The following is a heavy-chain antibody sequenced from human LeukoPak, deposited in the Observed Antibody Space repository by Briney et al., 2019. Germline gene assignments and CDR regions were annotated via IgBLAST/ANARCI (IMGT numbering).Heavy chain of an antibody. CDR2: INHSGST. CDR1: GGSISSGGYY. D-gene: IGHD3-9*01. Sequence: SQTLSLTCTVSGGSISSGGYYWSWIRQPPGKGLEWIGEINHSGSTNYNPSLKSRVTISVDTSKNQFSLKLSSVTAADTAVYYCARGPINDILTGYYNVVHFDYWGQGTLVTVSS. V-gene: IGHV4-30-2*01. J-gene: IGHJ4*02. CDR3: ARGPINDILTGYYNVVHFDY.